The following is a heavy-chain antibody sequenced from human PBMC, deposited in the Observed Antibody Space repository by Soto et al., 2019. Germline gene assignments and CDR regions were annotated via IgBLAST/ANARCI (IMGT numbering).Heavy chain of an antibody. CDR1: GFTFSSYS. D-gene: IGHD6-19*01. J-gene: IGHJ6*02. CDR2: ISSSSSTI. Sequence: GSLRLSCAASGFTFSSYSMNWVRQATGKGLEWVSYISSSSSTIYYADSVKGRFTISRDNAKNSLYLQMNSLRDEDTAVYYCARYIPPRGWYGYYYGMDVWGQGTTGTVS. CDR3: ARYIPPRGWYGYYYGMDV. V-gene: IGHV3-48*02.